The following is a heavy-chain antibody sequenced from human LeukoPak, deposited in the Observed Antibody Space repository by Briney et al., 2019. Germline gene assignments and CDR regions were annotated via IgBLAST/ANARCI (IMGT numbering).Heavy chain of an antibody. Sequence: GGSLRLSCAASGFTFGDYYMNWIRQAPGKGLEWVSYISSSVTTVRYADSVKGRFTISRDNAKNSLYLQMSSLRADDTALYYCVRSYSAYDSFDYWGQGTLVTVPS. CDR2: ISSSVTTV. CDR1: GFTFGDYY. CDR3: VRSYSAYDSFDY. V-gene: IGHV3-11*01. D-gene: IGHD5-12*01. J-gene: IGHJ4*02.